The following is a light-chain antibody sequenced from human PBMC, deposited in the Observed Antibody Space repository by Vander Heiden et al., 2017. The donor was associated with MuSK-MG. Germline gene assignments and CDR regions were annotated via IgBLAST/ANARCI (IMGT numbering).Light chain of an antibody. Sequence: HVTALPSSRSASVGGRVTITCRASQAITSSLAWYQQKPAKAPKLLLHAPSTLDTLGPSMFISSGSVPDFRPNITSMQRDNYAPRDCQQDYRTRVTCGGGTKVEIK. CDR1: QAITSS. V-gene: IGKV1-NL1*01. J-gene: IGKJ4*01. CDR3: QQDYRTRVT. CDR2: APS.